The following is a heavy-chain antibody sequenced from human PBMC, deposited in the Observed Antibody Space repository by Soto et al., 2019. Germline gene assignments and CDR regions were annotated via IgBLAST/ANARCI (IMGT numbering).Heavy chain of an antibody. CDR1: GFVFSEYY. CDR3: ARSPPSPARRFDS. CDR2: ISSSGSTI. J-gene: IGHJ4*02. Sequence: QVHLEESGGGLVNPGGSLRLSCAASGFVFSEYYMAWIRQAPGKGLEWVSYISSSGSTIFYADSVKGRFTISRDNANDSAYLQLHILRAEDTAVYYSARSPPSPARRFDSWGQGTLVLVSS. V-gene: IGHV3-11*01.